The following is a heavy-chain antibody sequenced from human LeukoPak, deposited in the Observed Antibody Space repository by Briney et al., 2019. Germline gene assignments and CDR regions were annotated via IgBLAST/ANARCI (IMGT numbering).Heavy chain of an antibody. CDR3: ARGNRAFDS. V-gene: IGHV6-1*01. CDR2: TYCRSKWYN. D-gene: IGHD4-11*01. J-gene: IGHJ4*02. CDR1: GDTVSSNNAV. Sequence: SQTLSLTCAISGDTVSSNNAVWNWIRQSPSRGLEWLGRTYCRSKWYNDYAVSVKSRITVNPDTSKNQFSLQLNSVTPDDTAVYYCARGNRAFDSWGQGTLVTVSS.